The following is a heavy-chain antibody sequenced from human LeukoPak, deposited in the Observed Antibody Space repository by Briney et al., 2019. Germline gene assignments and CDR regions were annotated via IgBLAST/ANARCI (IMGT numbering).Heavy chain of an antibody. D-gene: IGHD6-13*01. V-gene: IGHV4-34*01. J-gene: IGHJ4*02. CDR3: ARTPLIAAAGIT. CDR1: GGSFSGYY. Sequence: SETLSLTCAVYGGSFSGYYWSWIRQPPGKGLEWIGEINHSGSTTYNPSLQSRVTISLDTSKNQFSLKLSSVTAAGTAVYYCARTPLIAAAGITWGQGSLVTVSS. CDR2: INHSGST.